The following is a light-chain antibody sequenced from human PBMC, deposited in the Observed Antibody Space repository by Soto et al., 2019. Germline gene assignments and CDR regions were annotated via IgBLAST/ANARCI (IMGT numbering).Light chain of an antibody. CDR3: QQANSFRT. V-gene: IGKV1-9*01. CDR1: QGISSN. J-gene: IGKJ1*01. Sequence: IQLTQSPSSLSASVGDRVTITCRASQGISSNLAWYQQKPGRAPKLLIFGASTLQSGVPSRFSGSGSGTDFTLTISSLQPEDFATYYCQQANSFRTFGQGTKVDIK. CDR2: GAS.